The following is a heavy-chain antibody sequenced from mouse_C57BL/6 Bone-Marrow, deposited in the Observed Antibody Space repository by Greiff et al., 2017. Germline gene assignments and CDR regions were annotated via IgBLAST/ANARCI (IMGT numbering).Heavy chain of an antibody. D-gene: IGHD2-4*01. CDR2: INPNYGTT. CDR3: ASGYDYDYAMDY. V-gene: IGHV1-39*01. Sequence: EVQLQESGPELVKPGASVKISCKASGYSFTDYNMNWVKQSTGKSLEWIGVINPNYGTTSYNQKFKGKATLTVDQSSSTAYMQLNSLTSEDSAVYDCASGYDYDYAMDYWGQGTSVTVSS. CDR1: GYSFTDYN. J-gene: IGHJ4*01.